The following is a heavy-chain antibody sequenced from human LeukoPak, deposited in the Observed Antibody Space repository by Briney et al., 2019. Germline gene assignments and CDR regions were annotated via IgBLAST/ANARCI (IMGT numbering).Heavy chain of an antibody. J-gene: IGHJ4*02. D-gene: IGHD2-15*01. CDR1: GFTSSNYA. Sequence: GGSLRLSCSASGFTSSNYAMHWVRQAPGKGLEYVSDISSNGGITYYADSVKGRFTVSRDNSKNMLYLQMNSLRAEDTAVYYCVKDKYPVVVAATLDYWGQGILVTVSS. CDR3: VKDKYPVVVAATLDY. CDR2: ISSNGGIT. V-gene: IGHV3-64D*09.